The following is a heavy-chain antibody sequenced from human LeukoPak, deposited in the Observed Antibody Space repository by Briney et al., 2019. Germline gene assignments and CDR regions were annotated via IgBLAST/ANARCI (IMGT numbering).Heavy chain of an antibody. CDR2: IYHSGST. CDR1: GGSISSYY. V-gene: IGHV4-59*04. Sequence: SETLSLTCTVSGGSISSYYWSWIRQPPGKGLEWIGEIYHSGSTNYNPSLKSRVTMLLDKSKNQFSLKLSSVTAADTAVYYCARNGGNSDFDYWGQGTLVTVSS. D-gene: IGHD4-23*01. CDR3: ARNGGNSDFDY. J-gene: IGHJ4*02.